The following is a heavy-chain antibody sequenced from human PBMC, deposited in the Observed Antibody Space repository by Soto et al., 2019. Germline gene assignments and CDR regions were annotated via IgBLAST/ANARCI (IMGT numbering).Heavy chain of an antibody. D-gene: IGHD6-19*01. CDR2: IHDSGST. Sequence: QVQLQESGPGLVQPSQTLSLTCTVSGGSIGSGGYYWSWIRQHPGKGLEWIGYIHDSGSTFYNPSLSIRVTISLDTSKTQFSLTLTSVTAGATAVYYCTRVSSGWAVDYWGQGTLVTVSS. CDR3: TRVSSGWAVDY. J-gene: IGHJ4*02. V-gene: IGHV4-31*03. CDR1: GGSIGSGGYY.